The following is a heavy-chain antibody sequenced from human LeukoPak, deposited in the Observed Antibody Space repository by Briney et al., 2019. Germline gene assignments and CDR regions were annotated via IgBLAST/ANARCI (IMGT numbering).Heavy chain of an antibody. V-gene: IGHV1-8*01. CDR1: GYTFSTCD. J-gene: IGHJ4*02. Sequence: ASVKVSCKASGYTFSTCDINWVRQAAGQGLEWMGRMNPNSGNTGFADKFQGRVTMTRDTSINTAYMELSSLRSEDTAVYYCARVLGSISHWGQGTLVTVSS. CDR3: ARVLGSISH. D-gene: IGHD1-1*01. CDR2: MNPNSGNT.